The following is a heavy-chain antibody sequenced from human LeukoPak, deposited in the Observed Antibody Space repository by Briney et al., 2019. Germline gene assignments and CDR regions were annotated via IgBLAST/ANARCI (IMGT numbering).Heavy chain of an antibody. CDR3: AAPKGTGAFDI. D-gene: IGHD1-14*01. CDR2: INGISDTI. Sequence: GGSLRLSCAASGFTFSNYEMNWVRQAPGKGLEWVSYINGISDTIHYADSVKGRFTISRDNSKNTLYLQMNSLRAEDTAVYYCAAPKGTGAFDIWGQGTMVTVSS. J-gene: IGHJ3*02. CDR1: GFTFSNYE. V-gene: IGHV3-48*01.